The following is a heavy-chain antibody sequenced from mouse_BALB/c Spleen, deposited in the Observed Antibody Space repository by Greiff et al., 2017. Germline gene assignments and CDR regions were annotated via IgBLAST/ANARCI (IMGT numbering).Heavy chain of an antibody. D-gene: IGHD2-4*01. CDR3: ARAIYYDYDGLAY. Sequence: VQLKESGGGLVKPGGSLKLSCAASGFTFSSYAMSWVRQSPEKRLEWVAEISSGGSYTYYPDTVTGRFTISRDNAKNTLYLEMSSLRSEDTAMYYCARAIYYDYDGLAYWGQGTLVTVSA. J-gene: IGHJ3*01. V-gene: IGHV5-9-4*01. CDR1: GFTFSSYA. CDR2: ISSGGSYT.